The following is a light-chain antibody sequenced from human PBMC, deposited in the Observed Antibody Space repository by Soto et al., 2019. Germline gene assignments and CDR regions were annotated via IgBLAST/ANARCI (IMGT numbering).Light chain of an antibody. CDR1: QSISRY. V-gene: IGKV1-39*01. CDR3: QQSHSTPYT. J-gene: IGKJ2*01. Sequence: DIQMTQSPSSLSASVGETVTFTCRASQSISRYLNWYQQKPGKAPNLLINAGSSFPSGVPSRFSGGGSGTDFTLTINGLQPEDFATYYCQQSHSTPYTFGQGTKLEIK. CDR2: AGS.